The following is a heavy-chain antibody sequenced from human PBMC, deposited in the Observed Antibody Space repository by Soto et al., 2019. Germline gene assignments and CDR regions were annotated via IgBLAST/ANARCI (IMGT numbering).Heavy chain of an antibody. Sequence: GGSLRLSCAASGFTFSMNWVRQAPGKGLEWVSYIARDSAFIFYADSVKGRFTISRDNAKNSLYLQMNSLRADDTAVYYCARDNVYAFDIWGQGTMVTVSS. J-gene: IGHJ3*02. CDR1: GFTFS. CDR2: IARDSAFI. CDR3: ARDNVYAFDI. V-gene: IGHV3-48*01.